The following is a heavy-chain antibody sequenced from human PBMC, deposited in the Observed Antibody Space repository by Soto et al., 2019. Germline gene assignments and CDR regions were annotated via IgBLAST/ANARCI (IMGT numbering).Heavy chain of an antibody. J-gene: IGHJ4*02. Sequence: QVQLVQSGAEVKKPGASVKVSCKASGYTFTSDGISWVRQAPGQGLEWMGWISAYNGNTNYAQKLQGRVTMTTDTSTSTAYMELRSLRSDDTAVYYCARFMTYYYDSSGYYASDWGQGTLVTVSS. D-gene: IGHD3-22*01. V-gene: IGHV1-18*01. CDR2: ISAYNGNT. CDR1: GYTFTSDG. CDR3: ARFMTYYYDSSGYYASD.